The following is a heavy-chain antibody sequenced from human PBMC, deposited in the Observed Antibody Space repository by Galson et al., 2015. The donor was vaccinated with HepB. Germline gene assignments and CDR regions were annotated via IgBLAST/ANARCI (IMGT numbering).Heavy chain of an antibody. CDR3: ARDAMGRGSGSYSAFDY. J-gene: IGHJ4*02. CDR2: ITSAGDKQ. V-gene: IGHV3-30*04. D-gene: IGHD1-26*01. Sequence: SLRLSCAASGFSFNTYSMHWVRQAPGKGLEWVAAITSAGDKQYYTDSVRGRFTISSDNSNNMMYLQMNSLRPEDTSVYYCARDAMGRGSGSYSAFDYWGQGTLVAVSS. CDR1: GFSFNTYS.